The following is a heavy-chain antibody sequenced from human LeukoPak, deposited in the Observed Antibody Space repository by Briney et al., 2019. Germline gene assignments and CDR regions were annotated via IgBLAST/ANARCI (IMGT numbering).Heavy chain of an antibody. CDR1: GFTLSSYG. V-gene: IGHV3-30*02. D-gene: IGHD1-1*01. Sequence: GGSLRLSCAASGFTLSSYGMHWVRQAPGKGLEWVAFIRYDGSNKYYADSVKGRFTTSRDNSKNTLYLQMNSLRAEDTAVYYCASGNMDVWGKGTTVTVSS. CDR3: ASGNMDV. CDR2: IRYDGSNK. J-gene: IGHJ6*03.